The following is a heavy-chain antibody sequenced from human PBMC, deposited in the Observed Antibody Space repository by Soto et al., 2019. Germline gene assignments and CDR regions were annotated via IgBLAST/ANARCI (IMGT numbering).Heavy chain of an antibody. CDR2: FFWDDDK. CDR1: GFSLSTRGVG. V-gene: IGHV2-5*02. J-gene: IGHJ6*02. Sequence: QITLKESGPTLVKPTQTLTLTCTFSGFSLSTRGVGVGWIRQPPGKALEWLALFFWDDDKRYSPSLKSRLTITKDTSKNQVVLTMTNMDPVDAATYYCTHHGYYSYGMDVWGQGTTVTVSS. CDR3: THHGYYSYGMDV.